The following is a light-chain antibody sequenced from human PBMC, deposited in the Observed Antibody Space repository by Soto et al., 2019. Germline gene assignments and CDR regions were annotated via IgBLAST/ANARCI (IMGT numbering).Light chain of an antibody. J-gene: IGLJ3*02. Sequence: QSVLAQPPSMSGAPGQRVTISCTGTSSNIGTNYDVNWYQHLPGTAPKLLIYGRNNRPSGVPDRFSGSRSGTSASLAITGLQAEDEADYYCQSYDSSLPGWLFGGGTKLTVL. CDR3: QSYDSSLPGWL. CDR2: GRN. CDR1: SSNIGTNYD. V-gene: IGLV1-40*01.